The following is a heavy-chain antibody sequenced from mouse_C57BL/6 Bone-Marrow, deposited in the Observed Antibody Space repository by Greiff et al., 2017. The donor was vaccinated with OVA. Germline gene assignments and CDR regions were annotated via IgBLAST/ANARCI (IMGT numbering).Heavy chain of an antibody. J-gene: IGHJ1*03. Sequence: QVQLQQSGAELVKPGASVKMSCKASGYTFTSYWITWVKQRPGQGLEWIGDIYPGSGSTNYNEKFKSKATLTVDTSSSTAYMQLSSLTSEDSAVYYCASQGAYYSNYWYFDVWGTGTTVTVSS. D-gene: IGHD2-5*01. CDR1: GYTFTSYW. V-gene: IGHV1-55*01. CDR2: IYPGSGST. CDR3: ASQGAYYSNYWYFDV.